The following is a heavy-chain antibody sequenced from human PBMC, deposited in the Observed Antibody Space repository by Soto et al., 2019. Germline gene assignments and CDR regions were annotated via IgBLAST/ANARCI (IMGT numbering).Heavy chain of an antibody. D-gene: IGHD1-7*01. Sequence: GGSLRLSCAASGFTFSSYSMNWVRQAPGKGLEWVSYISSSSSTIYYADSVKGRFTISRDNAKNSLYLQMNSLRDEDTAVYYCARDFLELSEGWLNWFDPWGQGTLVTVSS. J-gene: IGHJ5*02. CDR1: GFTFSSYS. CDR3: ARDFLELSEGWLNWFDP. CDR2: ISSSSSTI. V-gene: IGHV3-48*02.